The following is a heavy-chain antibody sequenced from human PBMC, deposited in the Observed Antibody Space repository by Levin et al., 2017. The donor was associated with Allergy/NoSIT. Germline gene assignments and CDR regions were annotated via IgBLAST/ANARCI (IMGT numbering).Heavy chain of an antibody. D-gene: IGHD4-17*01. CDR1: GGTFSIYT. CDR3: VMSVNSEFDP. Sequence: VASVKVSCKASGGTFSIYTINWVRQAPGQGLEWMGRNIPILKMTNYAQKFQGRVTITTDTSTSTAYMELSSLRSEDTAVYYCVMSVNSEFDPWGQGTLVTVSS. CDR2: NIPILKMT. J-gene: IGHJ5*02. V-gene: IGHV1-69*02.